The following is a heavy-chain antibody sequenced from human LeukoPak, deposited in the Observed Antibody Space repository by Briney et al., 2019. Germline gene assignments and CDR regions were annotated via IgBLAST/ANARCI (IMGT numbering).Heavy chain of an antibody. J-gene: IGHJ4*02. V-gene: IGHV1-18*01. CDR1: GGTFSSYA. D-gene: IGHD4-17*01. CDR2: ISAYNGNT. Sequence: ASVKVSCKASGGTFSSYAISWVRQAPGQGLEWMGWISAYNGNTNYAQKLQGRVTMTTDTSTSTAYMELRSLRSDDTAVYYCARDTLYGDYGGGLDYWGQGTLVTVSS. CDR3: ARDTLYGDYGGGLDY.